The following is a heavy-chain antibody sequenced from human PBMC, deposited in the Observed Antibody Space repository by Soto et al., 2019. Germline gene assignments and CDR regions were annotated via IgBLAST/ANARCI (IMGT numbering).Heavy chain of an antibody. Sequence: GGSLRLSCAASGFTFSGSAMHWVRQASGKGLEWVGRIRSKANSYATAYAASVKGRFTISRDDSKNTAYLQTNSLKTEDTAVYYCTTGTTRDYYHYGMDVWGQGTTVTVSS. CDR1: GFTFSGSA. V-gene: IGHV3-73*01. J-gene: IGHJ6*02. D-gene: IGHD1-1*01. CDR3: TTGTTRDYYHYGMDV. CDR2: IRSKANSYAT.